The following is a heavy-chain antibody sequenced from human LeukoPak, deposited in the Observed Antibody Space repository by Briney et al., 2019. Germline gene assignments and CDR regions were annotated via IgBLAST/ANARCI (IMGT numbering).Heavy chain of an antibody. V-gene: IGHV1-69*13. CDR1: GYTFTSYG. CDR2: IIPIFGTA. J-gene: IGHJ4*02. CDR3: ARDRATVTPYFDY. D-gene: IGHD4-11*01. Sequence: SVKVSCKASGYTFTSYGISWVRQAPGQGLEWMGRIIPIFGTANYAQKFQGRVTITADESTSTAYMELSSLRSEDTAVYYCARDRATVTPYFDYWGQGTLVTVSS.